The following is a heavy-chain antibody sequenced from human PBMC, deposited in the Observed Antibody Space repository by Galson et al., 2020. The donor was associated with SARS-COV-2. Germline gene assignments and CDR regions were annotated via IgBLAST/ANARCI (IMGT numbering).Heavy chain of an antibody. CDR1: GFSLSTSGVV. CDR2: IYWDDDK. D-gene: IGHD2-8*01. Sequence: KMSGPTLAKPTQPLTLTCTFSGFSLSTSGVVVGWIRQPPGKALEWLTLIYWDDDKRYSPSLKSRLTITKDTSKNQVVLTMTNMDPVDTATYYCAHKSNGWGMDVWGKGTTVTVSS. CDR3: AHKSNGWGMDV. V-gene: IGHV2-5*02. J-gene: IGHJ6*04.